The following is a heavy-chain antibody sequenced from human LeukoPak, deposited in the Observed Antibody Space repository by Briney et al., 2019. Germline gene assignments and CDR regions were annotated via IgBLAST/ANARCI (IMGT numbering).Heavy chain of an antibody. V-gene: IGHV4-34*01. CDR1: GGSFSGYY. D-gene: IGHD3-3*01. Sequence: SETLSLSCGVYGGSFSGYYWSWIRQPPGKGPEWIGEINPRGSTNYNPSLKSRVTLSADTSKNQFSLTLNSVTAADTAVYYFAKRRLGYYFAYGGQGPRSTVSS. CDR3: AKRRLGYYFAY. J-gene: IGHJ4*02. CDR2: INPRGST.